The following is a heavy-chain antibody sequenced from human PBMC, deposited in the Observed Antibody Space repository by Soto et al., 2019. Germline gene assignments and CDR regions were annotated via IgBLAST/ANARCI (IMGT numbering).Heavy chain of an antibody. D-gene: IGHD3-10*01. CDR1: GFTFSSYS. Sequence: EVQLVESGGGLVKPGGSLRLSCAASGFTFSSYSMNWVRQAPGKGLEWGSSISSGSSYIYYADSVKGRFTISRDNAKNSLYLQMNSLSAEDTAVYYCARSSGGSGKLWNYYGMDVWGQGTTVTVSS. CDR3: ARSSGGSGKLWNYYGMDV. J-gene: IGHJ6*02. V-gene: IGHV3-21*06. CDR2: ISSGSSYI.